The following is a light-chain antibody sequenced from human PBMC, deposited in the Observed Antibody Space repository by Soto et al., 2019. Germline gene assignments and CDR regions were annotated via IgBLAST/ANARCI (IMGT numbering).Light chain of an antibody. V-gene: IGKV3-11*01. Sequence: IVLTQSPATLAFSPGERASLSCRASQTVGKDLAWYQVRPGQAPRLLIFDASTRATGVPPRFSGSRSGSDFTITISSLDPEDCALYYCHQRKSWPRTFGQGTKGEIK. J-gene: IGKJ1*01. CDR3: HQRKSWPRT. CDR2: DAS. CDR1: QTVGKD.